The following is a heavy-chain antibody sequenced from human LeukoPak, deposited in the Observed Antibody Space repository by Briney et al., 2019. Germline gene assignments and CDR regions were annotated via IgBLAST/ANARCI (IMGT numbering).Heavy chain of an antibody. J-gene: IGHJ4*02. V-gene: IGHV3-23*01. CDR2: ISGSGGST. CDR1: GFTLSSYA. D-gene: IGHD3-16*01. CDR3: AKVRGVWYYFDY. Sequence: GGSLRLSCAASGFTLSSYAMSWVRQAPGKGLEWVSAISGSGGSTYYADSVKGRFTISRDNSKNTLYLQMNSLRAEDTAVYYCAKVRGVWYYFDYWGQGTLVTVSS.